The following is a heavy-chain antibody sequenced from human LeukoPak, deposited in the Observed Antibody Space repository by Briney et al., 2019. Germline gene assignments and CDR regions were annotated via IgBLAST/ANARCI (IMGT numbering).Heavy chain of an antibody. V-gene: IGHV4-59*11. D-gene: IGHD1-1*01. Sequence: SETLSLTCTVSGGSISTHYWSWIRQPPGKGLEWIGYMYYTGSTNYNPSLKSRVTISVDTSKNQFSLKLSSVTAADTAVYYCARYFSGRTLDYWGQGTLVTVSS. CDR3: ARYFSGRTLDY. CDR2: MYYTGST. J-gene: IGHJ4*02. CDR1: GGSISTHY.